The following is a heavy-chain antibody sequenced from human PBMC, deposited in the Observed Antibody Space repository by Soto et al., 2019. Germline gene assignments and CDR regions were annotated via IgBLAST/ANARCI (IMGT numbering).Heavy chain of an antibody. J-gene: IGHJ4*02. CDR1: GFTFSSYG. Sequence: QVQLVESGGGVVQPGRSLRLSCAASGFTFSSYGMHWVRQAPGKGLEWVAVIWYDGSNKYYADSVKGRFTISRDNSKNTLYLQMNSLRAEDTAVYYCARDPRGPFGPIEYWGQGTLVTVSS. D-gene: IGHD3-16*01. CDR3: ARDPRGPFGPIEY. CDR2: IWYDGSNK. V-gene: IGHV3-33*01.